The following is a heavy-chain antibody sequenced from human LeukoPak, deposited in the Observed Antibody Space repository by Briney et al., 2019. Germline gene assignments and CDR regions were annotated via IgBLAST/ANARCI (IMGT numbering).Heavy chain of an antibody. CDR3: ASGPGTPKGIDY. CDR2: IITIFGTA. CDR1: GCTFISYA. J-gene: IGHJ4*02. D-gene: IGHD1-26*01. V-gene: IGHV1-69*13. Sequence: ASVKDSCKASGCTFISYAISWVRQAPGQGLEWMGGIITIFGTANYAQKFQGRVTITADESTSTAYMELSSLRSEDTAVYYCASGPGTPKGIDYWGQGTLVTVSS.